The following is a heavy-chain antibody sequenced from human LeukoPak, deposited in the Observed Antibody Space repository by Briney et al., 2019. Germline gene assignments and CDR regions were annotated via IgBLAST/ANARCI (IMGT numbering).Heavy chain of an antibody. D-gene: IGHD5-24*01. V-gene: IGHV3-33*01. CDR2: IRNDGSDK. J-gene: IGHJ4*02. Sequence: GGSLRLSCAASGFTFSCCGMHWVRQAPGKGLEWVTFIRNDGSDKYYADSVKGRFTISRDNAKNSLYLQMNSLRAEDTAVYYCARTDGYKGPDDYWGQGTLVTVSS. CDR1: GFTFSCCG. CDR3: ARTDGYKGPDDY.